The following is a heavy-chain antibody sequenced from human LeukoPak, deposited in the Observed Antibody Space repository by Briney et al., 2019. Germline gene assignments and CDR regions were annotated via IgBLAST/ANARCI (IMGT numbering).Heavy chain of an antibody. J-gene: IGHJ4*02. D-gene: IGHD3-22*01. Sequence: PSETLSLTCTVSGGSISSGGYYWSWIRQHPGKGLEWIGYIYYCGSTYYNPSLKSRVTISVDTSKNQFSLKLSSVTAADTAVYYCARGTYYYDSSGYWPLTFDYWGQGTLVTVSS. CDR3: ARGTYYYDSSGYWPLTFDY. V-gene: IGHV4-31*03. CDR1: GGSISSGGYY. CDR2: IYYCGST.